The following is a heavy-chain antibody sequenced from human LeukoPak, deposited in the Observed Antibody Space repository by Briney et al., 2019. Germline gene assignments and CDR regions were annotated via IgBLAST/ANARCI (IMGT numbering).Heavy chain of an antibody. J-gene: IGHJ1*01. CDR1: GDSISRSDSY. CDR2: LYYTGRT. Sequence: KPSETLSLTCSVSGDSISRSDSYWDWIRQPPGKGLEWIGTLYYTGRTYYSPSPKSRVTMSVDTSNNQFSLNLGSVTAADTAVYYCARRRYYDGSGYLEWGQGTLLSVSS. D-gene: IGHD3-22*01. CDR3: ARRRYYDGSGYLE. V-gene: IGHV4-39*01.